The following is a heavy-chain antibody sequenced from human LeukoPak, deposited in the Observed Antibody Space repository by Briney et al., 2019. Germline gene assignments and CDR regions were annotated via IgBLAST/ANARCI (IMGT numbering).Heavy chain of an antibody. CDR2: INPNSGGT. D-gene: IGHD4-17*01. V-gene: IGHV1-2*02. J-gene: IGHJ4*02. CDR1: GYTFTGHY. CDR3: ARARDDYGEGYYFDY. Sequence: ASVKVSCKASGYTFTGHYMHWVRQAPGQGLEWMGWINPNSGGTKYAQKFQGRVTMTRDTSITTAYMGLSRLRSDDTAVYYCARARDDYGEGYYFDYWGQGTLVTVSS.